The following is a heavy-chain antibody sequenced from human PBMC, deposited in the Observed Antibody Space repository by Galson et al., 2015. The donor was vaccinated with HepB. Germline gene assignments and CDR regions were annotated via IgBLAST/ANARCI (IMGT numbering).Heavy chain of an antibody. CDR1: GFTFSSYA. J-gene: IGHJ1*01. Sequence: SLRLSCAASGFTFSSYAMHWVRQAPGKGLEWVAVISYDGSNKYYADSVKGRFTISRDNSKNTLYLQMNSLRAEDTAVYYCARGLYLSYYYDSSGYSLAGGPEYFQHWGQGALVTVSS. CDR2: ISYDGSNK. CDR3: ARGLYLSYYYDSSGYSLAGGPEYFQH. D-gene: IGHD3-22*01. V-gene: IGHV3-30-3*01.